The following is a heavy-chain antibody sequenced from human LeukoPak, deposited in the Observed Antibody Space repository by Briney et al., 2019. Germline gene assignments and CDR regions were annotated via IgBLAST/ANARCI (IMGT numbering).Heavy chain of an antibody. CDR1: GGSFSGYY. CDR3: ARGPIAAAGIVRGFDY. D-gene: IGHD6-13*01. J-gene: IGHJ4*02. CDR2: INHSGST. Sequence: PSETLPLTCAVHGGSFSGYYWSWIRQPPGKGLEWIGEINHSGSTNYNPSLKSRVTISVDTSKNQFSLKLSSVTAADTAVYYCARGPIAAAGIVRGFDYWGQGTLVTVSS. V-gene: IGHV4-34*01.